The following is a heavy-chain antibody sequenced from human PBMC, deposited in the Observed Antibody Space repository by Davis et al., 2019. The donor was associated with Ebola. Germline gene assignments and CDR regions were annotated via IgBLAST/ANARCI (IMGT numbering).Heavy chain of an antibody. Sequence: GESLKISCAASGFTFNTHSMNWVRQAPGKGLEWISYIRRGGDVTYCADSVKGRFTVSRDNAKNSLYLQMFSLRDEDTAVYYCVREAGGGSYADVWGKGTTVTVSS. D-gene: IGHD1-26*01. V-gene: IGHV3-48*02. CDR3: VREAGGGSYADV. CDR2: IRRGGDVT. CDR1: GFTFNTHS. J-gene: IGHJ6*04.